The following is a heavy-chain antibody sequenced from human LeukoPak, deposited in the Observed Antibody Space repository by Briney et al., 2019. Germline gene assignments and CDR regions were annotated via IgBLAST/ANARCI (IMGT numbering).Heavy chain of an antibody. Sequence: ASVKVSCKTSGYTFSSFGITWVRQAPGQGLEYMGWISVYSRKANYAQSLQGRVTMTTDTSTTTAYMELRSLTSDDTAVYYCARRQDYYGSGNYVDYWGQGTLVTVSS. V-gene: IGHV1-18*01. J-gene: IGHJ4*02. CDR2: ISVYSRKA. CDR1: GYTFSSFG. CDR3: ARRQDYYGSGNYVDY. D-gene: IGHD3-10*01.